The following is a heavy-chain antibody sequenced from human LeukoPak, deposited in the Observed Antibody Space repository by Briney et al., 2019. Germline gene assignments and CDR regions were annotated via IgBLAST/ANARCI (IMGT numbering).Heavy chain of an antibody. CDR3: ARACRSSTSCYRSDFDY. V-gene: IGHV1-18*01. D-gene: IGHD2-2*02. CDR1: GGTFISYA. Sequence: ASVKVSFKASGGTFISYAISWVRQAPGQGLEWMGWISAYNGNTNYAQKLQGRVTMTTDTSTSTAYMELRSLRSDDTAVYYCARACRSSTSCYRSDFDYWGQGTLVTVSS. CDR2: ISAYNGNT. J-gene: IGHJ4*02.